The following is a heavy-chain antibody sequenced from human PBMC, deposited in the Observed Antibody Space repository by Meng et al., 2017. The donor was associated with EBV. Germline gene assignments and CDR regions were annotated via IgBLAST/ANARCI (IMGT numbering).Heavy chain of an antibody. D-gene: IGHD1-26*01. CDR2: IRSKANSYAT. J-gene: IGHJ4*02. CDR3: TRLDGSYIYY. CDR1: GFTFSGSA. Sequence: VQLVGSGGGLGQPWRSLKLSCAASGFTFSGSAMHWVRQASGKGLEWVGRIRSKANSYATAYAASVKGRFTISRDDSKNTAYLQMNSLKTEDTAVYYCTRLDGSYIYYWGQGTLVTVSS. V-gene: IGHV3-73*02.